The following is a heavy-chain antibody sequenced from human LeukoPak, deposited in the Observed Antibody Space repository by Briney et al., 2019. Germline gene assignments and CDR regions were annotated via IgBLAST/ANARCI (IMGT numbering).Heavy chain of an antibody. J-gene: IGHJ4*02. D-gene: IGHD4-23*01. Sequence: ASVKVSCKASGGTFSSYAISWVRQAPGQGLEWMGGIIPIFGTANYAQKFQGRVTMTTDTSTSTAYMELRSLRSDDTAVYYCARGSTVVTPEVHFDYWGQGTLVTVSS. CDR3: ARGSTVVTPEVHFDY. CDR2: IIPIFGTA. CDR1: GGTFSSYA. V-gene: IGHV1-69*05.